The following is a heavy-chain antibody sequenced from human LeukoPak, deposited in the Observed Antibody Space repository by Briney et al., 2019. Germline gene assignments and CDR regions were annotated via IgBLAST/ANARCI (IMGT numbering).Heavy chain of an antibody. CDR2: ISYDGSNK. CDR3: ATYCSSTSCLDY. V-gene: IGHV3-30*03. Sequence: GGSLRLSCAASGFTFSSYGMHWVRQAPGKGLEWVAVISYDGSNKYYADSVKGRSTISRDNSKNTLYLQMNSLRAEDTAVYYCATYCSSTSCLDYWGQGTLVTVSS. D-gene: IGHD2-2*01. CDR1: GFTFSSYG. J-gene: IGHJ4*02.